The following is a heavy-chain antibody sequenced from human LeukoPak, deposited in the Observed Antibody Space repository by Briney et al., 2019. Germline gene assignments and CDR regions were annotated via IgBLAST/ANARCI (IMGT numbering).Heavy chain of an antibody. D-gene: IGHD2-2*01. CDR1: GFSVSSNY. V-gene: IGHV3-66*01. Sequence: GGSLRLSCAASGFSVSSNYMSWVRQAPGKGLEWAAIIYSGGNTYYADSVKGRFTISRDNSKNTLYLQMNSLRAEDTAVYYCARGFPSCGSTNCDYFDYWGQGTLVIVSS. CDR2: IYSGGNT. CDR3: ARGFPSCGSTNCDYFDY. J-gene: IGHJ4*02.